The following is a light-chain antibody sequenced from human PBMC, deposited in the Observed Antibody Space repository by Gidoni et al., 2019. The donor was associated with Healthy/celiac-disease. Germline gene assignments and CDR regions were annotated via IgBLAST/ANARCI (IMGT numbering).Light chain of an antibody. CDR1: QSVGSN. Sequence: ERVMTQSPATLSVSPGERVTLSCQASQSVGSNLAWYQQKPGQAPRLLIYGASTRATGIPARFSGSGSGTEFTLTISSLQSEDFAVYYCQQYNDWPRTFXQXTKVEIK. J-gene: IGKJ1*01. V-gene: IGKV3-15*01. CDR2: GAS. CDR3: QQYNDWPRT.